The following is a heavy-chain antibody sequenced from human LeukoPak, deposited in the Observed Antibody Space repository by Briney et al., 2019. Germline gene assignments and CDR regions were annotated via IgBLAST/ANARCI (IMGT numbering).Heavy chain of an antibody. V-gene: IGHV1-69*04. D-gene: IGHD2-21*02. CDR3: AREEGGYCGGDCYPLAFDL. Sequence: SVEVSCQASGGTFSSYTISWVRQAPGQGPEWMARITPLLGIIKYSQTFQGRVTVTADKFTNTVYMELSSLRSEDTAVYYCAREEGGYCGGDCYPLAFDLWGRGTLVTVSS. J-gene: IGHJ4*02. CDR1: GGTFSSYT. CDR2: ITPLLGII.